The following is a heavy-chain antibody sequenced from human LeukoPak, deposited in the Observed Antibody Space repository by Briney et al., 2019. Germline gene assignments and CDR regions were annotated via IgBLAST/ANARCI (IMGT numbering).Heavy chain of an antibody. CDR2: IYYSGST. CDR1: GGSISSYY. V-gene: IGHV4-59*08. J-gene: IGHJ3*02. CDR3: ARAYSSGLGFDI. D-gene: IGHD6-19*01. Sequence: SETLSLTCTVSGGSISSYYWSWIRQPPGKGLGWIGYIYYSGSTNYNPSLKSRVTISVDTSKNQFSLKLSSVTAADTAVYYCARAYSSGLGFDIWGQGTMVTVSS.